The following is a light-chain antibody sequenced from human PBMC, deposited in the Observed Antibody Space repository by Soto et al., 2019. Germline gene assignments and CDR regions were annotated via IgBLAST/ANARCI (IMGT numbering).Light chain of an antibody. Sequence: DIQMTQSPSTLSGSVGDRVTITGRARQTISSWLAWYQQKPGKAPKLLIYKASTLKSGVPSRFSGSGSGTEFTLTISSLQPDDFATYYCQHYNSYAEAFGQGTKV. J-gene: IGKJ1*01. CDR2: KAS. V-gene: IGKV1-5*03. CDR1: QTISSW. CDR3: QHYNSYAEA.